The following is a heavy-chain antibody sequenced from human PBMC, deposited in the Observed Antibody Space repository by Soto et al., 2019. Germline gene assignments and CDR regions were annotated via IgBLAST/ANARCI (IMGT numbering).Heavy chain of an antibody. CDR3: VSHSFPHAFDI. CDR1: GFTFSSYA. CDR2: ISSNGGST. V-gene: IGHV3-64D*06. J-gene: IGHJ3*02. Sequence: RGSLLLSCSTSGFTFSSYAMHWVRQAPGKGLEYVSAISSNGGSTYYADSVNGRFTISRDNSKNTLYLQMSSLRAEDTAVYYCVSHSFPHAFDIWGHGTMVTVSS.